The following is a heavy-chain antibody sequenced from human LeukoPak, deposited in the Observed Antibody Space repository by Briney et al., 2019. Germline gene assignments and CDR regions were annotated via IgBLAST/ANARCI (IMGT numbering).Heavy chain of an antibody. J-gene: IGHJ5*02. CDR1: GFIFSSYP. V-gene: IGHV3-23*01. CDR2: ISGSGGST. Sequence: GGSLRLSCAASGFIFSSYPMSWVRKAPGKGLEWVSAISGSGGSTYYADSVKGRFTISRDNSKNTLYLQMNSLRAEDTAVYYCATGRVGPKDNWFDPWGQGTLVTVSS. CDR3: ATGRVGPKDNWFDP.